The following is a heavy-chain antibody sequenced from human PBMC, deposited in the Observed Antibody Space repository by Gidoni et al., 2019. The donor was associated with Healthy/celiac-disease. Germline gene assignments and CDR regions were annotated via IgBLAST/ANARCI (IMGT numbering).Heavy chain of an antibody. D-gene: IGHD5-18*01. CDR3: AKAVYSYGSILDY. V-gene: IGHV3-9*01. CDR2: ISWNSGSI. Sequence: EVQLVESGGGLVQPGRSLRLSCAASGFTFDDYAMHWVRPAPGKGLGLVSGISWNSGSIGYADSVKGLFTISRDNAKNSLYLQMNSLRAEDTALYYCAKAVYSYGSILDYWGQGTLVTVSS. CDR1: GFTFDDYA. J-gene: IGHJ4*02.